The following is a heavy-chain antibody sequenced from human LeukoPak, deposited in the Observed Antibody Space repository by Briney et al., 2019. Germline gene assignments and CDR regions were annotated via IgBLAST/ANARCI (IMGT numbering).Heavy chain of an antibody. Sequence: GGSLRLSCAPSGFTFISYAMHWVRPAPDKGLEWVAVISSVGSSKFYADSVKGRFTISRDNSNDTLYLQMNSLRTEDTAVYYCARDVDYDIFCDSWGQGTLVTVSS. CDR1: GFTFISYA. CDR3: ARDVDYDIFCDS. D-gene: IGHD3-9*01. CDR2: ISSVGSSK. J-gene: IGHJ4*02. V-gene: IGHV3-30-3*01.